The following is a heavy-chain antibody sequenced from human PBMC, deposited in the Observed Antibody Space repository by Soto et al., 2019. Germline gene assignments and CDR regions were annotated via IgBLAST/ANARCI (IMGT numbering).Heavy chain of an antibody. Sequence: QVHLVQSGAEVKKPGASVKVSCKGSGYGFTTYGITWVRQAPGQGLEWMAWISAHNGNTNDAQKLRDRVTVEGEISTRTANMELGSVLSVGRGVYYCARGGYGDYWGKGAVVTVSS. J-gene: IGHJ4*02. CDR1: GYGFTTYG. V-gene: IGHV1-18*01. CDR2: ISAHNGNT. CDR3: ARGGYGDY. D-gene: IGHD1-1*01.